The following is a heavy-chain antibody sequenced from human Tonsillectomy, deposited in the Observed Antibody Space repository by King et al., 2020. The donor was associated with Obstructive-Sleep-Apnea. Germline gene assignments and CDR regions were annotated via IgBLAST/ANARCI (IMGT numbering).Heavy chain of an antibody. J-gene: IGHJ4*02. CDR3: ARIRRFQWSTYYFDY. CDR2: VDWEDDK. V-gene: IGHV2-70*11. D-gene: IGHD2-15*01. Sequence: VTLKESGPALVNPTQTLTLTCTFSGFSLTTSGIFVSWIRQPPGKALEWLARVDWEDDKYYSTSLKTRLSISKDTSKNQVVLTMTNMDPVDTATYYCARIRRFQWSTYYFDYWGPGKLVTVSS. CDR1: GFSLTTSGIF.